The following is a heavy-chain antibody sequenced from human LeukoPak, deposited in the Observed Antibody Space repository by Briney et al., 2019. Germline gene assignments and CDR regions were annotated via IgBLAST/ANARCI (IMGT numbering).Heavy chain of an antibody. CDR1: GYTLTELS. Sequence: ASVKVSCKVSGYTLTELSMHWVRQAPGKGLEWMGGSDPEDGETIYAQKFQGRVTMTEDTSTDTAYMELSSLRSEDTAVYYCATASPLSTGMGDYFDYWGQGTLVTVSS. D-gene: IGHD1-26*01. CDR2: SDPEDGET. J-gene: IGHJ4*02. CDR3: ATASPLSTGMGDYFDY. V-gene: IGHV1-24*01.